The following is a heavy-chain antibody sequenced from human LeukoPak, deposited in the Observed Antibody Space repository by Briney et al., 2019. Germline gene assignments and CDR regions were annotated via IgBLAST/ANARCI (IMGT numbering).Heavy chain of an antibody. Sequence: KPSETLSLTCTVSGYSISSGYYWGWIRQPPGKGLEWIGSIYHSGSTYYNPSLKSRVTISIDTSQNQFSLKLRSVTAADTAVYYCAREGTQRINWYHWFDPWGQGTLVTVSS. D-gene: IGHD1-1*01. CDR3: AREGTQRINWYHWFDP. CDR1: GYSISSGYY. CDR2: IYHSGST. J-gene: IGHJ5*02. V-gene: IGHV4-38-2*02.